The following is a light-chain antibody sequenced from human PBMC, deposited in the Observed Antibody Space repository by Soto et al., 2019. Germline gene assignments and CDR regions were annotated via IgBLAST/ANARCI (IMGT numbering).Light chain of an antibody. CDR1: SSNIGSNT. V-gene: IGLV1-44*01. Sequence: QSVLTQPPSASGTPGQRVTISCSGSSSNIGSNTVNWYQQLPGTAPKLLIYNNNQRPSGVPDRFSGSKSDTSASLASSGLQSEDEADYYCAAWDDTLNGYVFGTGTKLTVL. CDR3: AAWDDTLNGYV. J-gene: IGLJ1*01. CDR2: NNN.